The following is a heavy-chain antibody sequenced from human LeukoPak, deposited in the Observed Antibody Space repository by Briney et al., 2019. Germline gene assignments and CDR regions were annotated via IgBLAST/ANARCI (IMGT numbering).Heavy chain of an antibody. Sequence: PGGSLRLSCAASGFTFSSYAMSWVLQAPGKGLEWVSAISGSGGSTYYADSVNGRFTISRDNSKNTLYLQVNSVRAEDTAVYYCAKLGGDHKYYYYYYMDVWGKGTTVTVSS. V-gene: IGHV3-23*01. CDR3: AKLGGDHKYYYYYYMDV. J-gene: IGHJ6*03. D-gene: IGHD2-21*02. CDR2: ISGSGGST. CDR1: GFTFSSYA.